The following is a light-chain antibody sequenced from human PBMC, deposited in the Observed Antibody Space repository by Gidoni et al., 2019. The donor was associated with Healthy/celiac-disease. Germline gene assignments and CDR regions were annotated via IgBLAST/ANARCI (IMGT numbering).Light chain of an antibody. Sequence: EIVLTQSPATLSLAPGERATLSCRASPSVSSYLAWYQQKPGQAPRLLIYDASNRATGIPARFSGSGSGTDFTLTISSLEPEDFAVYYCQQRSNWPGFTFGPXTKVDIK. CDR3: QQRSNWPGFT. CDR1: PSVSSY. CDR2: DAS. V-gene: IGKV3-11*01. J-gene: IGKJ3*01.